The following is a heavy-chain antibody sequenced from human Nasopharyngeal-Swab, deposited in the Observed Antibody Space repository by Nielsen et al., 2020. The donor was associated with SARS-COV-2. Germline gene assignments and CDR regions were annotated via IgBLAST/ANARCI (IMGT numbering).Heavy chain of an antibody. V-gene: IGHV5-51*01. CDR3: ARPLWSYADHFDY. J-gene: IGHJ4*02. CDR2: IYPGDPET. Sequence: KVSCKGSGYRFTSYWIGWVRQMPGKGLEWMGIIYPGDPETRYSPSFQGQVTISADKSISTAYLQWSSLKASDTAVYYCARPLWSYADHFDYWGQGTLVTVSS. D-gene: IGHD1-26*01. CDR1: GYRFTSYW.